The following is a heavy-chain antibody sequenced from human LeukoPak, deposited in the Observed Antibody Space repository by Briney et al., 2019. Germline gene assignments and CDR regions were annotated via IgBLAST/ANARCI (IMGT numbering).Heavy chain of an antibody. J-gene: IGHJ6*02. CDR1: GGSISSSSYY. Sequence: SETLSLTCTVSGGSISSSSYYWGWIRQPPGKGLEWIGSICYSGSTYYNPSLKSRVTISVDTSKNQFSLKLSSVTAADTAVYYCARQGYPGNYYYYGMDVWGQGTTVTVSS. V-gene: IGHV4-39*01. CDR2: ICYSGST. D-gene: IGHD2-15*01. CDR3: ARQGYPGNYYYYGMDV.